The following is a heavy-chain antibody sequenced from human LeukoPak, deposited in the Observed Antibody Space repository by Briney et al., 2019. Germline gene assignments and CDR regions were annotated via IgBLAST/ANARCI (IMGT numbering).Heavy chain of an antibody. CDR1: GYTFTSYA. CDR2: INAGNGNT. V-gene: IGHV1-3*01. Sequence: ASVKVSCKASGYTFTSYAMHWVRQAPGQRLEWMGWINAGNGNTKYSQKFQGRVTITRDTSASTAYMELSSLRSEDTAVYYCARSVVVHQLPGYWGQGTLVTVSP. D-gene: IGHD2-15*01. CDR3: ARSVVVHQLPGY. J-gene: IGHJ4*02.